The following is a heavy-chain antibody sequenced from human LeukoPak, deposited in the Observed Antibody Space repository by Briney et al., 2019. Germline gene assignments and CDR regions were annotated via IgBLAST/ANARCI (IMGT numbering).Heavy chain of an antibody. CDR1: GGTFSSYA. J-gene: IGHJ5*02. D-gene: IGHD3-3*01. V-gene: IGHV1-69*05. CDR3: AASTIFGVVITYNWFDP. CDR2: IIPIFGTA. Sequence: ASVKVSCKASGGTFSSYAISWVRQAPGQGLEWMGGIIPIFGTANYAQKFQGRVTSTTDESTSTAYMELSSLRSEDTAVYYCAASTIFGVVITYNWFDPWGQGTLVTVSS.